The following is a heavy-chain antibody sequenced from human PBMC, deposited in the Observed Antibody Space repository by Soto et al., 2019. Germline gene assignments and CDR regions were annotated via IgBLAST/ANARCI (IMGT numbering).Heavy chain of an antibody. CDR3: ESILTQGYYYGMDV. CDR1: GFTFSSYW. Sequence: GGSLRLSCAASGFTFSSYWMSWVRQAPGKGLEWVANIKQDGSEKYYVDSVKGRFTISRDNAKNSLYLQMNSLRAEDTAVYYCESILTQGYYYGMDVWGQGTTVTVSS. V-gene: IGHV3-7*03. J-gene: IGHJ6*02. CDR2: IKQDGSEK. D-gene: IGHD2-21*01.